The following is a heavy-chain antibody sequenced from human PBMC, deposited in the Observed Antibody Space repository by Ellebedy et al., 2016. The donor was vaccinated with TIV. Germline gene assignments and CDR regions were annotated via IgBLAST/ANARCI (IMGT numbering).Heavy chain of an antibody. Sequence: GESLKISXAASGFTFSSYWMHWVRQAPGKGLEWVSRINSDGSSTSYADSVKGRFTISRDNAKSTLYLQMNSLRAEDTAVYYCAREWMRGMDVWGQGTTVTVSS. CDR1: GFTFSSYW. V-gene: IGHV3-74*01. CDR2: INSDGSST. D-gene: IGHD2-2*03. CDR3: AREWMRGMDV. J-gene: IGHJ6*02.